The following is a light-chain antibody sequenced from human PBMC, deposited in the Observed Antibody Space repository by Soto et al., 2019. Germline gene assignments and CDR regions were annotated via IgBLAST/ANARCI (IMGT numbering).Light chain of an antibody. V-gene: IGLV2-8*01. CDR1: SSDVDGYNY. Sequence: QSALTQPASVSGSPGQSITISCTGTSSDVDGYNYVSWYQQHPGKAPKLVIYEVTKRPSGVPERFSGSKSGNTASLTVSGLQAEDEADYYCSSFAGISTVFGTGTKLTVL. J-gene: IGLJ1*01. CDR2: EVT. CDR3: SSFAGISTV.